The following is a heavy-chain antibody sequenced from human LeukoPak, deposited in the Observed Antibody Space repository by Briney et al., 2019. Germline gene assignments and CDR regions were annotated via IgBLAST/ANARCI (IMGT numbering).Heavy chain of an antibody. CDR2: VYTSGST. CDR1: GGSISRYF. D-gene: IGHD3-22*01. Sequence: PSETLSLTCTVAGGSISRYFWGWIRQPAGKGLEWIGRVYTSGSTDYNPSRTSRVTMSVDTSRNQFSLKLMSVTAADTAVYYCARKPRDYITSGYHLDYWGQGNLVTVSS. CDR3: ARKPRDYITSGYHLDY. J-gene: IGHJ4*02. V-gene: IGHV4-4*07.